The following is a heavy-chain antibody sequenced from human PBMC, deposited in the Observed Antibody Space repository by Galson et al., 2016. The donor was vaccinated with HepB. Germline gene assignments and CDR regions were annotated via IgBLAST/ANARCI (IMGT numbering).Heavy chain of an antibody. CDR3: ARGVGPAYMDV. CDR1: GFSFSSYS. D-gene: IGHD5/OR15-5a*01. V-gene: IGHV3-48*02. J-gene: IGHJ6*03. CDR2: ISSTNSPTI. Sequence: SLRLSCAASGFSFSSYSMNWVRQAPGKGLEWISYISSTNSPTIYYADSVKGRFTISRDNAKNSLYLQMNSLRDEDTAVYYFARGVGPAYMDVWGNGTTVTVSS.